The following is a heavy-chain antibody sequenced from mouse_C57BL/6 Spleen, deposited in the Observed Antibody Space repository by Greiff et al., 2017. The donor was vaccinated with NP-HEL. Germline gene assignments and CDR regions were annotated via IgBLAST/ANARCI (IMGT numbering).Heavy chain of an antibody. CDR2: IDPEDGDT. Sequence: VQLQQSGAELVRPGASVKLSCTASGFNIKDYYMHWVKQRPEQGLEWIGRIDPEDGDTEYAPKFQGKATMTADTSSNIAYLQLSSLTSEDTAVYYCTTGYYYGSSRYYYAMDYWGQGTSVTVSS. V-gene: IGHV14-1*01. CDR1: GFNIKDYY. J-gene: IGHJ4*01. D-gene: IGHD1-1*01. CDR3: TTGYYYGSSRYYYAMDY.